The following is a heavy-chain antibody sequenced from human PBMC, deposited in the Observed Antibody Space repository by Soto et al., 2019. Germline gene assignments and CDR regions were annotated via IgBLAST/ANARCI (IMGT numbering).Heavy chain of an antibody. CDR3: ARGNCSSTSCYSYFYYGMDV. J-gene: IGHJ6*02. CDR2: IYHSGST. D-gene: IGHD2-2*01. V-gene: IGHV4-4*02. CDR1: GGSISSSNW. Sequence: PSETLSLTCAVSGGSISSSNWWSWVRQPPGKGLEWIGEIYHSGSTNYNPSLKSRVTISVDKSKNQFSLKLSSVTAADTAVYYCARGNCSSTSCYSYFYYGMDVWGQGTTVTVSS.